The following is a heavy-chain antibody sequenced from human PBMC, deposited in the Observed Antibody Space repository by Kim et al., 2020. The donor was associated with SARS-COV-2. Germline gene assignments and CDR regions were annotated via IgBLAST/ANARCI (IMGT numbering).Heavy chain of an antibody. CDR2: AGT. CDR3: AKGPTVMGY. D-gene: IGHD2-21*01. Sequence: AGTYYTDSVKGRFTISRDNSKNTLYLHMNSLRVEDTAVYYCAKGPTVMGYWGQGTLVTVSS. J-gene: IGHJ4*02. V-gene: IGHV3-23*01.